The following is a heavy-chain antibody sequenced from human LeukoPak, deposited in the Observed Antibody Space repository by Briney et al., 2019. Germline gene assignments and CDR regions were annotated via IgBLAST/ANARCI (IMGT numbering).Heavy chain of an antibody. CDR1: GDSVSSDSAA. Sequence: SQTLSLTCAISGDSVSSDSAAWNWIRQSPSRGLEWLGRTYYRSKWYNDYAVSVKSRITINPDTSKNQFSLQLTSVTPEDTAVYYCARGIAVAGAPSHDYWGQGTLVTVSS. J-gene: IGHJ4*02. CDR2: TYYRSKWYN. V-gene: IGHV6-1*01. D-gene: IGHD6-19*01. CDR3: ARGIAVAGAPSHDY.